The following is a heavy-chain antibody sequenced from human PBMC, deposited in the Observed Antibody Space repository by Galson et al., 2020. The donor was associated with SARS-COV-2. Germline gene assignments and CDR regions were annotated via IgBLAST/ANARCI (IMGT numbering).Heavy chain of an antibody. J-gene: IGHJ4*02. CDR2: IYYSGST. CDR1: GGSISSYY. D-gene: IGHD2-2*01. V-gene: IGHV4-59*01. CDR3: ARGLVEWCSSTSCYSVDY. Sequence: SETLSLTCTVSGGSISSYYWSWIRQPPGKGLEWIGYIYYSGSTNYNPSLKSRVTISVDTSKNQFSLKLSSVTAADTAVYYCARGLVEWCSSTSCYSVDYWGQGTLVTVSS.